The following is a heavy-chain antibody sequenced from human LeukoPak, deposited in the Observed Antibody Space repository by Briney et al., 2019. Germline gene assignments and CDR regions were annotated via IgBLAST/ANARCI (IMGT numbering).Heavy chain of an antibody. Sequence: PGVSLRLSCAASGFTFSPYSVNWVRQAPGKGLEWVSHISSNSSTIYYAHSVKGRHTIYRDNAKHSLYLQRNSLRAEDTAVYYCARDLGGFDYAFDICGEGKMGTVSS. J-gene: IGHJ3*02. CDR1: GFTFSPYS. CDR3: ARDLGGFDYAFDI. CDR2: ISSNSSTI. V-gene: IGHV3-48*01. D-gene: IGHD5-12*01.